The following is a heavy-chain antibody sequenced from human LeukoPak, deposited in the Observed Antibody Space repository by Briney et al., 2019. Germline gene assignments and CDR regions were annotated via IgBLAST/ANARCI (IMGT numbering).Heavy chain of an antibody. J-gene: IGHJ4*02. CDR3: ARAVSGSLYGDFDF. CDR2: INSHNGDT. CDR1: GYSFVFFG. D-gene: IGHD1-26*01. Sequence: ASVKVSCKASGYSFVFFGVSWVRQAPGQGLEWMGWINSHNGDTKYAEGLQGRVFMTTDTSTSTSYMELRSLRSDDTAVYYCARAVSGSLYGDFDFWGQGTLVTVSS. V-gene: IGHV1-18*01.